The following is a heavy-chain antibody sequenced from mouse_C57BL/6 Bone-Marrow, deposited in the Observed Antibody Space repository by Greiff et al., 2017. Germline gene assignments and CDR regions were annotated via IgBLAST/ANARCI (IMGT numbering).Heavy chain of an antibody. J-gene: IGHJ4*01. CDR2: IDPNSGGT. D-gene: IGHD2-1*01. Sequence: QVQLQQPGAELVKPGASVKLSCKASGYTFTSYWMHWVKQRPGRGLEWIGRIDPNSGGTKYNEKFKSKATLTVDKPSSTAYMQLSSLSSEDSAVYYCARPSGLLYYYAMDYWGQGTSVTVSS. V-gene: IGHV1-72*01. CDR3: ARPSGLLYYYAMDY. CDR1: GYTFTSYW.